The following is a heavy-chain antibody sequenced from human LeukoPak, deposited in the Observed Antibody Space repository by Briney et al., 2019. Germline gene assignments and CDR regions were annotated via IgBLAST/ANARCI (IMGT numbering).Heavy chain of an antibody. V-gene: IGHV3-23*01. CDR2: ISNNGGYT. CDR1: GFTFSSSA. J-gene: IGHJ4*02. CDR3: AKQLGYCSDGSCYFPY. D-gene: IGHD2-15*01. Sequence: GESLRLSCAASGFTFSSSAMSWVRQAPGKGLGWVSAISNNGGYTYYADSVQGRFTISRDNSKSTLCLQMNSLRAEDTAVYYCAKQLGYCSDGSCYFPYWGQGTLVTVSS.